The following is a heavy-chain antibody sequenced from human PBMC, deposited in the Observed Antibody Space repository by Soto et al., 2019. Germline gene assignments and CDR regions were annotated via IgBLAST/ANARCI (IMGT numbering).Heavy chain of an antibody. CDR3: ARGYYGSAYYYYYGMDV. V-gene: IGHV5-51*01. CDR2: IYPGDSDT. D-gene: IGHD3-10*01. Sequence: GESLKISCKVSGYSFPRYWIGWLRQMPWKGLEWMGIIYPGDSDTRYSPSFQGQVTISADKSISTAYLQWSSLKASDTAMYYCARGYYGSAYYYYYGMDVWGQGTTVTVS. J-gene: IGHJ6*02. CDR1: GYSFPRYW.